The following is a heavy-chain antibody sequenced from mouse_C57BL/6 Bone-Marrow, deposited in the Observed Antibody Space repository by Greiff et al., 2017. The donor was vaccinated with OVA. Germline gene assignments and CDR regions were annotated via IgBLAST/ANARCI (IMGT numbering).Heavy chain of an antibody. Sequence: EVKLQQSGPELVKPGASVKISCKASGYTFTDYYMNWVKQSHGKSLEWIGDINPNNGGTSYNQKFKGKATLTVDKSSSTAYMELRSLTSEDSAVYYCARSHYYGSPLFDYWGQGTTLTVSS. CDR3: ARSHYYGSPLFDY. V-gene: IGHV1-26*01. CDR2: INPNNGGT. J-gene: IGHJ2*01. CDR1: GYTFTDYY. D-gene: IGHD1-1*01.